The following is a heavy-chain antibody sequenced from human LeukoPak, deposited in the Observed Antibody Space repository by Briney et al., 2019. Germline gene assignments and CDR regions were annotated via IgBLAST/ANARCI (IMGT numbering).Heavy chain of an antibody. Sequence: PGGSLRLSCAASGFTVSSNYMSWVRQAPGKGLEWVSVIYSGGGTYYADSVKGRFTISRDNSKNTLYLQMNSLRAEDTAVYYCARDYSNYYYYYYMDVWGKGTTVTVSS. CDR1: GFTVSSNY. V-gene: IGHV3-53*01. CDR3: ARDYSNYYYYYYMDV. J-gene: IGHJ6*03. D-gene: IGHD4-11*01. CDR2: IYSGGGT.